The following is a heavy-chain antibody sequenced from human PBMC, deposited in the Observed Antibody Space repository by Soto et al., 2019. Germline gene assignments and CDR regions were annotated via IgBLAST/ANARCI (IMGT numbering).Heavy chain of an antibody. CDR1: GFVFSDYA. D-gene: IGHD2-2*01. V-gene: IGHV3-23*01. CDR2: ISAGGSDT. CDR3: ASVPIWCGSSSCYTEGFDS. Sequence: GGSLRLSCVASGFVFSDYAMSWVRQAPGKGLEWVSAISAGGSDTYYADSVKGRFTVSRVNSESTLYLQMNILRAEDTAIYYCASVPIWCGSSSCYTEGFDSWGQGTLVTVSS. J-gene: IGHJ4*02.